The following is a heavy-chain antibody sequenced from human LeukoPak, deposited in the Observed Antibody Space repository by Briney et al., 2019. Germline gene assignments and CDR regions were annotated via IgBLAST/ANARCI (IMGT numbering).Heavy chain of an antibody. J-gene: IGHJ4*02. V-gene: IGHV4-39*01. CDR3: ARHYGGSGSLHFDY. CDR1: GGSMTSTNYY. D-gene: IGHD3-10*01. Sequence: PSETLSLTCTVFGGSMTSTNYYWSWVRQSPGQGLEWIASIYCSGTTHYSSSLKSRVTISIDTSKKQFSLKLRSETAAETAVYYCARHYGGSGSLHFDYWGQGTLVTVSS. CDR2: IYCSGTT.